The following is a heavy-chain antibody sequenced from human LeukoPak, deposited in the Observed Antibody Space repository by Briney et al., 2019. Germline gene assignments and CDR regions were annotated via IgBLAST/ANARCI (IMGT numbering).Heavy chain of an antibody. CDR2: INHSGST. Sequence: PSETLSLTCAVYGGSFSGYYRSWIRQPPGKGLEWIGEINHSGSTNYNPSLKSRVTISVDTSKNQFSLKLSSVTAADTAVYYCARVGYSYGAAFDYWGQGTLVTVSS. CDR3: ARVGYSYGAAFDY. V-gene: IGHV4-34*01. J-gene: IGHJ4*02. CDR1: GGSFSGYY. D-gene: IGHD5-18*01.